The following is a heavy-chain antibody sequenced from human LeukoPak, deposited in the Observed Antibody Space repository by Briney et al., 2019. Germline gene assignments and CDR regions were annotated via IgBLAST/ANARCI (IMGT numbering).Heavy chain of an antibody. V-gene: IGHV3-23*01. D-gene: IGHD3-10*01. J-gene: IGHJ4*02. CDR3: AKDVNARYYYGSGSYYPSLVFDY. CDR2: ISGSGGST. Sequence: PGGSLRLSCAASGFTFSSYAMSWVRQAPGKGLEWVSAISGSGGSTYYADSVKGRFTISRDNSKNTLYLQMSSLRAEDTAVYYCAKDVNARYYYGSGSYYPSLVFDYWGQGTLVTVSS. CDR1: GFTFSSYA.